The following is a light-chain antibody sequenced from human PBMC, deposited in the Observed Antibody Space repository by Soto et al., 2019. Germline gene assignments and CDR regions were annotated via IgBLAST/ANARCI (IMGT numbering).Light chain of an antibody. V-gene: IGLV2-8*01. CDR3: DSYPGSNNHV. Sequence: QSVIAQTPSASGSPGQSVTISCTGTSSDVGRYNFVSWYQHHPGKAPKLLIYDVNKRPSGVPDRFSGSKSGNTASQNVSGLQAVDEAFYYCDSYPGSNNHVFGTGT. J-gene: IGLJ1*01. CDR1: SSDVGRYNF. CDR2: DVN.